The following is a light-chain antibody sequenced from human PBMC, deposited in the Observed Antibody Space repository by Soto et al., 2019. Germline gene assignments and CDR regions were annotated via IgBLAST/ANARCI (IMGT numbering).Light chain of an antibody. CDR1: QVVVTAY. Sequence: EIVLTQSPGTLSVSPGERATLSCRASQVVVTAYIHWYQHKPGQAPSLLISGASTRAAGIPDRFSGSGVGTDFTLTITRLEPEDCAVYYCLLFRGSPTFGPGSRVHI. CDR2: GAS. V-gene: IGKV3-20*01. CDR3: LLFRGSPT. J-gene: IGKJ3*01.